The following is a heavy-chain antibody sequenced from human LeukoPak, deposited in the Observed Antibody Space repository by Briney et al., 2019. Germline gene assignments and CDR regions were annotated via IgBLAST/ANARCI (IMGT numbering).Heavy chain of an antibody. CDR1: GFTFSDYY. V-gene: IGHV3-11*01. CDR2: ISSSGSTI. D-gene: IGHD3-10*01. CDR3: ARVTGYGSGTRFDP. J-gene: IGHJ5*02. Sequence: GGSLRLSCAASGFTFSDYYMSWIRQAPGKGLEWVSYISSSGSTIYYADSVKGRFTISRDNAKNSLYLQMNSPRAEDTAVYYCARVTGYGSGTRFDPWGQGTLVTVSS.